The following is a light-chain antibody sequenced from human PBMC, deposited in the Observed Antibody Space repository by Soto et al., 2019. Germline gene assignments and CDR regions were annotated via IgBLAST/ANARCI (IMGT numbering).Light chain of an antibody. V-gene: IGKV3-15*01. CDR3: QQYDNWPPIT. CDR2: DAS. CDR1: QSVRHK. J-gene: IGKJ4*01. Sequence: IVMTQSPATLSVSPGEGVTLSCRASQSVRHKLAWYQQRPGQGPRLLIFDASTRAPGVPDRFSGSGSGTDFTLTINSLQSADSAVYFCQQYDNWPPITCGGGTKLEIK.